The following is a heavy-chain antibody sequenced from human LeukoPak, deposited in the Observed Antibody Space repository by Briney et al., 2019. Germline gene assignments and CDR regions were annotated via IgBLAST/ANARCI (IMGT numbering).Heavy chain of an antibody. CDR2: INHSGST. Sequence: SETLSLTCAVYGGSFSGYYWSSIRQPPGKGLEWIGEINHSGSTNYNPSLKSRVTISVNTSKNQFSLKLSSVTAADTAVYYCARDPGYCSGGSCYGHDAFDIWGQGTMVTVSS. V-gene: IGHV4-34*01. D-gene: IGHD2-15*01. CDR3: ARDPGYCSGGSCYGHDAFDI. J-gene: IGHJ3*02. CDR1: GGSFSGYY.